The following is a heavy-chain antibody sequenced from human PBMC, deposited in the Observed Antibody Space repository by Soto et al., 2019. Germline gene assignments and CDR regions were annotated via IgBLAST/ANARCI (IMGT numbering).Heavy chain of an antibody. V-gene: IGHV4-34*01. Sequence: GPGPWKASETLSLTCAVSGGSFSAYYWTWIRQPPGRGLEWIGEIDHSGSTNYNPSLEGRVTMSIDTAKNRFSLNVTSVTAADTAVYYCVRGLRYSGMDVWGQGTTVTSP. CDR3: VRGLRYSGMDV. CDR1: GGSFSAYY. D-gene: IGHD2-15*01. J-gene: IGHJ6*02. CDR2: IDHSGST.